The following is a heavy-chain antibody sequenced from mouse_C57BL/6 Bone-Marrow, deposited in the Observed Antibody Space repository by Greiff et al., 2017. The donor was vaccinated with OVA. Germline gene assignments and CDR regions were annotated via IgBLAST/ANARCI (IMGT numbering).Heavy chain of an antibody. D-gene: IGHD1-1*01. V-gene: IGHV1-69*01. Sequence: QVQLQQPGAELVMPGASVKLSCKASGYTFTSYWMHWVKQRPGQGLEWIGEIDPSDSYTNYNQKFKGKSTLTVDKSSSTAYMQLSSLTSEDSAVYYGARDYYGSSTGFAYWGQGTLVTVSA. J-gene: IGHJ3*01. CDR2: IDPSDSYT. CDR1: GYTFTSYW. CDR3: ARDYYGSSTGFAY.